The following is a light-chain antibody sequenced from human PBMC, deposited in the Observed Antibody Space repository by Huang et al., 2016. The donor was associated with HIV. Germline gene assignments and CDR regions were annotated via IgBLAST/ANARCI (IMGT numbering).Light chain of an antibody. CDR1: QSLLHSNGYNY. Sequence: DIVMTQSPLSLPVTPGEPASISCKSSQSLLHSNGYNYFDWYLQKPGQSPQLLIYLGSNRASGVPDRCSGSGSGTDFTLQISRVEAEDVGVYYCMQALQTITFGQGTRLEIE. CDR2: LGS. CDR3: MQALQTIT. V-gene: IGKV2-28*01. J-gene: IGKJ5*01.